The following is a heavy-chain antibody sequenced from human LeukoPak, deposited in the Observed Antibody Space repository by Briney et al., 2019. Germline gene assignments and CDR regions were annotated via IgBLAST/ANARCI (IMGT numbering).Heavy chain of an antibody. CDR3: AREVQDIVVVPAAMFPTYYYYMDV. CDR1: GGSISSGSYY. J-gene: IGHJ6*03. D-gene: IGHD2-2*01. CDR2: IYTSGST. Sequence: SETLSLTCTVSGGSISSGSYYWSWIRQPAGKGLEWIGRIYTSGSTNYNPSLKSRVTISVDTSKNQFSLKLSSVTAADTAVYYCAREVQDIVVVPAAMFPTYYYYMDVWGEGTTVTVSS. V-gene: IGHV4-61*02.